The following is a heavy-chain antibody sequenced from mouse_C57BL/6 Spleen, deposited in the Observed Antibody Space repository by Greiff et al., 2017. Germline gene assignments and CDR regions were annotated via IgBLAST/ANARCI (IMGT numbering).Heavy chain of an antibody. D-gene: IGHD1-1*01. J-gene: IGHJ3*01. Sequence: QVQLQQPGAELVKPGASVKLSCKASGYTFTSYWMQWVKQRPGQGLEWIGEIDPSDSYTNYNQKFKGKATLTVDTSSSTAYMQLSSLTSEDSAVYYCARWSSSAYWGQGTLVTVSA. V-gene: IGHV1-50*01. CDR1: GYTFTSYW. CDR2: IDPSDSYT. CDR3: ARWSSSAY.